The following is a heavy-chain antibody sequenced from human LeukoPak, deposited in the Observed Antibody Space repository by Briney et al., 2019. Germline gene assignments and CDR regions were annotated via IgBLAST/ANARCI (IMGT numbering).Heavy chain of an antibody. V-gene: IGHV1-18*01. CDR3: ARDGDLPKYYDILTGYYLNYYYGMDV. CDR2: ISAYNGNT. D-gene: IGHD3-9*01. J-gene: IGHJ6*02. Sequence: GASVKVSCKASGYTFTSYGISWVRQAPGQGLEWMGWISAYNGNTNYAQKLQGRATMTTDTSTSTAYMELRSLRSDDTAVYYCARDGDLPKYYDILTGYYLNYYYGMDVWGQGTTVTVSS. CDR1: GYTFTSYG.